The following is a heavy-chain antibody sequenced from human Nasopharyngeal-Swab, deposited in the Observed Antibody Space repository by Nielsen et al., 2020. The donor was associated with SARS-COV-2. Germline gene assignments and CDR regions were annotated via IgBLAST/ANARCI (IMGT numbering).Heavy chain of an antibody. J-gene: IGHJ4*02. CDR3: ARGFDF. V-gene: IGHV4-59*13. Sequence: SETPSLTCAVSGGSISTYYWSWIRQPPGKGLEWLGYISYSGSTNYNPSLKSRVTISVDTSKNQFSLKLSSVTAADTAVYYCARGFDFWGQGTLVTVSS. CDR1: GGSISTYY. CDR2: ISYSGST.